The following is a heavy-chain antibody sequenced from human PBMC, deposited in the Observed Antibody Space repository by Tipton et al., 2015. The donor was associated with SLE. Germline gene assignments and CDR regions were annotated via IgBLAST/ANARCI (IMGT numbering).Heavy chain of an antibody. D-gene: IGHD3-3*01. CDR2: IFHIGSA. J-gene: IGHJ5*02. CDR3: ARAENYDFWSGYHWFDP. V-gene: IGHV4-39*01. CDR1: GGSISSSSYY. Sequence: TLSLTCTVSGGSISSSSYYWAWIRRPPGKGLEWIGHIFHIGSAYYNPSLKSRVTISVDTSKNQFSLKLSSVTAADTAVYYCARAENYDFWSGYHWFDPWGQGTLVTVSS.